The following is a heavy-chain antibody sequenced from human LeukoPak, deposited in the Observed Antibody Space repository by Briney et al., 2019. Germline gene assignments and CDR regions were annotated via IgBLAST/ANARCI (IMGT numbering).Heavy chain of an antibody. J-gene: IGHJ6*02. V-gene: IGHV1-8*01. CDR3: ARPRFRGVKFYYYGMDV. CDR1: GYTFTSYD. D-gene: IGHD3-10*01. CDR2: MNPNSGNT. Sequence: ASVKVSCKASGYTFTSYDINWVRQATGQGLEWMGWMNPNSGNTGYAQKFQGRVTMTRNTSISTAYMELSSLRSEDTAVYYCARPRFRGVKFYYYGMDVWGQGTTVTVSS.